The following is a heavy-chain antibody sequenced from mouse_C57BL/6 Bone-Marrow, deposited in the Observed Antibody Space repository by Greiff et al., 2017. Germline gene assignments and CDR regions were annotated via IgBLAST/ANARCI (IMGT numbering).Heavy chain of an antibody. Sequence: EVQLQQSGPELVKPGASVKISCKASGYTFTDYYMNWVKQSHGKSLEWIGDINPNNGGTNYNQKFKGKATLTVDKSSSTAYMELRSLTSEDSAVYYCARSGITTVVGDYFDYWGQGTTLTVSS. V-gene: IGHV1-26*01. CDR2: INPNNGGT. J-gene: IGHJ2*01. CDR1: GYTFTDYY. CDR3: ARSGITTVVGDYFDY. D-gene: IGHD1-1*01.